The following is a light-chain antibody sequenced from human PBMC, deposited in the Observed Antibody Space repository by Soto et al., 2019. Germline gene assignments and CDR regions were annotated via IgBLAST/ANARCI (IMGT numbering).Light chain of an antibody. CDR3: CSYAGSNNLV. V-gene: IGLV2-11*01. Sequence: QSALTQPRSVSGSPGQSVTISCTGTSSDVGGYDYVSWYQHHPGKAPKLMIYDVDKRPSGVPGRFSGSKSGNTASLTISGLQAEDEADYYCCSYAGSNNLVFGGGTKLTVL. J-gene: IGLJ2*01. CDR2: DVD. CDR1: SSDVGGYDY.